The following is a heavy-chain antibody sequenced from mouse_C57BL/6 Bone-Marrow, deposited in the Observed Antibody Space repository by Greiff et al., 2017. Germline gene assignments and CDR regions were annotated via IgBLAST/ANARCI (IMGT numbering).Heavy chain of an antibody. D-gene: IGHD3-1*01. Sequence: QVQLQQPGTELVKPGASVKLSCKASGYTFTSYWMHWVKQRPGQGLEWIGNINPSNGGTNYNEKFKSKATLTVDKSSSTAYMQLSSLTSEYSAVYDCARWEATAPSWFAYWGQGTLVTVSA. V-gene: IGHV1-53*01. CDR3: ARWEATAPSWFAY. CDR2: INPSNGGT. J-gene: IGHJ3*01. CDR1: GYTFTSYW.